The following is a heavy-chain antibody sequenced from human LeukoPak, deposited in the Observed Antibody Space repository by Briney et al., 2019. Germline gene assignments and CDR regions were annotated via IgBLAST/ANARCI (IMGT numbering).Heavy chain of an antibody. CDR3: ARGPHGGSYRYFDY. D-gene: IGHD1-26*01. J-gene: IGHJ4*02. V-gene: IGHV1-2*02. CDR2: INPNSGGT. Sequence: GASVKVSCKASGYTFTGYYMHWVRQAPGQGLEWMGWINPNSGGTNYAQKFQGRVTMTRDTSISTAYMELSRLRSDDTAVYYCARGPHGGSYRYFDYWGQGTLVTVSS. CDR1: GYTFTGYY.